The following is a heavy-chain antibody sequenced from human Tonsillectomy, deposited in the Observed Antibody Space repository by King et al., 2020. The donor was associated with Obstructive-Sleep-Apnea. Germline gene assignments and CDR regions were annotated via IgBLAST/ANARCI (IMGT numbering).Heavy chain of an antibody. CDR1: GFTVSSNY. J-gene: IGHJ6*02. CDR3: ARSLYYDMLTGYSYGMDV. Sequence: VQLVESGGGLVQPGGSLRLSCAASGFTVSSNYMSWVRQAPGKGLEWVSVIYSGGSTYYADSVKGRFTISRHNSKNTLYLQMNSLRAEDTAVYYCARSLYYDMLTGYSYGMDVWGQGTTVTVSS. V-gene: IGHV3-53*04. CDR2: IYSGGST. D-gene: IGHD3-9*01.